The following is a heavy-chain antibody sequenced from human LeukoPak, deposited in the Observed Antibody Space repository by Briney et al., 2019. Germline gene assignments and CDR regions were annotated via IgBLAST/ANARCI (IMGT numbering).Heavy chain of an antibody. CDR2: IYYSGST. Sequence: PSETLSLTCTVSGGSISSYYWSWIGQPPGKGLEWIGYIYYSGSTNYNPSLKSRVSISVDTSKNQFSLKLRSVTAADTAVYYCARDRGFDTSGYYWAYWGQGTLVTVSS. CDR3: ARDRGFDTSGYYWAY. J-gene: IGHJ4*02. D-gene: IGHD3-22*01. CDR1: GGSISSYY. V-gene: IGHV4-59*01.